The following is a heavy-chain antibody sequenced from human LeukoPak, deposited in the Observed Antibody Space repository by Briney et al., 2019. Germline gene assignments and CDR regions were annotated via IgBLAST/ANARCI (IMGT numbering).Heavy chain of an antibody. V-gene: IGHV1-24*01. CDR3: ATENFGLGSPFDP. CDR1: GYTLNGVS. J-gene: IGHJ5*02. Sequence: ASVKVSCKVAGYTLNGVSTHWVRQAPGKGLEWMGGFDPEDGERIYAQKFQGRVTMTEDTSTDTAYMELSSLTSEDTAMYYCATENFGLGSPFDPWGQGTLVTVSS. CDR2: FDPEDGER. D-gene: IGHD3-16*01.